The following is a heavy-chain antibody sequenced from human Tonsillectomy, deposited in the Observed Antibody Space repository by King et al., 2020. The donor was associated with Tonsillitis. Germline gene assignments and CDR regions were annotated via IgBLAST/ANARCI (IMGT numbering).Heavy chain of an antibody. CDR1: GSTFSSYA. V-gene: IGHV3-23*04. CDR3: AQSTGPYAWGQFDYDY. J-gene: IGHJ4*02. CDR2: ISASGGST. Sequence: VQLVESGGGLVQPGESLRLSCAASGSTFSSYAVGWVRQAPGKGLEWVSLISASGGSTYYADSVKGRFTVSRDNSQNTLYLQMSSLRAEDTAVYYCAQSTGPYAWGQFDYDYWGQGTLVTVSS. D-gene: IGHD3-16*01.